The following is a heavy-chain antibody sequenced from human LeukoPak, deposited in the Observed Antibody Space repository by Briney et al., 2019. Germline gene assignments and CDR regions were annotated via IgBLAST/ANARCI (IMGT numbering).Heavy chain of an antibody. CDR2: TSYSGNT. V-gene: IGHV4-39*01. Sequence: SETLSLTCTVSGGSFTSSSYYWGWVRQPPGKGLEWIGSTSYSGNTYYNPSLKSRVTISIDTSKNQFSLKLSSVTAADTAVYYCARQTGSGLFILPGGQGTLVTVSS. D-gene: IGHD3/OR15-3a*01. CDR3: ARQTGSGLFILP. J-gene: IGHJ4*02. CDR1: GGSFTSSSYY.